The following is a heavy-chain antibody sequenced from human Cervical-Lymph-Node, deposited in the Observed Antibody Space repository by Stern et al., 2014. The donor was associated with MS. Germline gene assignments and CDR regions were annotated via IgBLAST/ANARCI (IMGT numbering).Heavy chain of an antibody. D-gene: IGHD4-17*01. Sequence: VQLVESGAEVKKPGASVTISCKASGYTFTSYAIHWVRQAPGQRLEWMGWITHGNGNTRYSQKFQDRVTITRDTSASTAYVELSGLRSEDTAVYYCARSIAGYGDFYHGAFDIWGQGTVVTVSS. CDR3: ARSIAGYGDFYHGAFDI. J-gene: IGHJ3*02. CDR2: ITHGNGNT. V-gene: IGHV1-3*01. CDR1: GYTFTSYA.